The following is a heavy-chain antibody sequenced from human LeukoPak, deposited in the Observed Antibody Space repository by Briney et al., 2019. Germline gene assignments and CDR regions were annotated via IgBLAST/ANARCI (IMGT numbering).Heavy chain of an antibody. D-gene: IGHD6-19*01. CDR1: GFTFSNYA. V-gene: IGHV3-23*01. Sequence: GGSLRLSCAASGFTFSNYAMRWVRQAPGRGLEWVSGISGSGDSTYYADSVKGRFTISRDNSKNTLYLQMNSLRAEDTAVYYCARRSGIAVAGAFDYWGQGTLVTVSS. J-gene: IGHJ4*02. CDR3: ARRSGIAVAGAFDY. CDR2: ISGSGDST.